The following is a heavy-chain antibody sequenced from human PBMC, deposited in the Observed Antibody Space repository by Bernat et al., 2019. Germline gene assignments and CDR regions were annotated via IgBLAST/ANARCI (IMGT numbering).Heavy chain of an antibody. D-gene: IGHD1-26*01. Sequence: QVQLVESGGGVVQPGRSLRLFCAASGFTFSSYGMHWVRQAPGKGLEWVAVIWYDGSNKYYADSVKGRFTISRDNSKNTLYLQMNSLRAEDTAVYYCAREVVGATTTGYYYYGMDVWGQGTTVTVSS. J-gene: IGHJ6*02. CDR2: IWYDGSNK. V-gene: IGHV3-33*01. CDR3: AREVVGATTTGYYYYGMDV. CDR1: GFTFSSYG.